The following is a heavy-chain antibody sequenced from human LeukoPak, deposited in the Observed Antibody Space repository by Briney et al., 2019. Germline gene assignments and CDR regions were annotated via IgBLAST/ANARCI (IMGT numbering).Heavy chain of an antibody. D-gene: IGHD6-19*01. J-gene: IGHJ4*02. CDR2: ISWNSGSI. V-gene: IGHV3-9*03. Sequence: GRSLRLSCAASGFTFDDYAMHWVRQAPAKGLELVSGISWNSGSIGYADSVKGRFTISRVNAKNSLYLQMNSLRAEDMALYYCAKDISPHHAYSSGSNYFDYWGQGTLVTVSS. CDR3: AKDISPHHAYSSGSNYFDY. CDR1: GFTFDDYA.